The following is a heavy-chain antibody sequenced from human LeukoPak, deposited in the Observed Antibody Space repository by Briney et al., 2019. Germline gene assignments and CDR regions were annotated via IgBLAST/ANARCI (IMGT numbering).Heavy chain of an antibody. CDR1: GFTFSSYG. Sequence: GGSLRLFCAASGFTFSSYGMHWVRQAPGKGLEWVAVIWYDGSNKYYADSVKGRFTISRDNSKDTLYLQMNSLRAEDTAVYYCATDRNSGKYYDYWGQGTLVTVSS. CDR3: ATDRNSGKYYDY. CDR2: IWYDGSNK. D-gene: IGHD1-26*01. J-gene: IGHJ4*02. V-gene: IGHV3-33*01.